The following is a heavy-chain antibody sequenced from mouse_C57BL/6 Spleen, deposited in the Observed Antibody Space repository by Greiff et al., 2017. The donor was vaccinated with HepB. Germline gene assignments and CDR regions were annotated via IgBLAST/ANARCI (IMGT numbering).Heavy chain of an antibody. CDR1: GFNIKDYY. CDR2: IVPEDGET. J-gene: IGHJ4*01. CDR3: ARRANEDAMDY. Sequence: EVQLQQSGAELVKPGASVKLSCTASGFNIKDYYMHWVKQRTEQGLEWIGRIVPEDGETKYAPKFPGKATITADTSSNTAYLQLSSLTSEDTAVYYCARRANEDAMDYWGQGTSVTVSS. V-gene: IGHV14-2*01. D-gene: IGHD3-1*01.